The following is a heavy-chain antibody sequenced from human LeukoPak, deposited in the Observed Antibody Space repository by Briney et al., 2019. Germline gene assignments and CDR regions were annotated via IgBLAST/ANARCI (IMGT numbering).Heavy chain of an antibody. Sequence: SETLSLTCTVSGASVSSGRYYWSWIRQHPGKGLEWIAYIVDSEKIYYNPSLKSRLILSLDTSENQFSLNLSSMTAADTAVYFCASGYGSGWFDAWGQGTLVTVSS. D-gene: IGHD5-18*01. CDR1: GASVSSGRYY. V-gene: IGHV4-31*03. CDR2: IVDSEKI. CDR3: ASGYGSGWFDA. J-gene: IGHJ5*02.